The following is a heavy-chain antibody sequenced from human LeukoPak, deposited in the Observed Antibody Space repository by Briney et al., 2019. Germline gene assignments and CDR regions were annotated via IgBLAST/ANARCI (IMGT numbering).Heavy chain of an antibody. V-gene: IGHV3-23*01. D-gene: IGHD2-15*01. CDR2: ISGSGGST. J-gene: IGHJ6*02. CDR3: AEGGGDIVVVVAPFLYYGMDV. CDR1: GFTFSSYA. Sequence: QTGGSLRLSCAASGFTFSSYAMSWVRQAPGKGLEWVSAISGSGGSTYYADSVKGRFTISRDNSKNTLYLQMNSLRAEDTAVYYCAEGGGDIVVVVAPFLYYGMDVWGQGTTVTVSS.